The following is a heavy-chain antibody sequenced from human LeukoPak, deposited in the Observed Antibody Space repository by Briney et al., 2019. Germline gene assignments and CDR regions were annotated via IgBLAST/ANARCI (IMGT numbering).Heavy chain of an antibody. J-gene: IGHJ4*02. CDR2: ISGDGYST. Sequence: GGSLTLSCAASGFTFDDYAMHWVRQAPGKGLEWVSLISGDGYSTSYADSVKGRFTISRDNSKNSLYLQMNSLRTEDAALYYCAKGIRGYDYWGQGTLGTVSS. D-gene: IGHD3-10*01. V-gene: IGHV3-43*02. CDR1: GFTFDDYA. CDR3: AKGIRGYDY.